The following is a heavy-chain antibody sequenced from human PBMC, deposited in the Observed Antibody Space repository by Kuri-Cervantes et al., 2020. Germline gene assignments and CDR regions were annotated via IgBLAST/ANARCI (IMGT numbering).Heavy chain of an antibody. CDR2: IYYSGST. V-gene: IGHV4-59*01. CDR1: GGSINTYY. D-gene: IGHD1-14*01. Sequence: SETLSLTCTVPGGSINTYYWTWIRQPPGKGLEWIGYIYYSGSTNYNPSLKSRVTIPVDTSKNQFSLKLSSVTAADTAVYYCARVNQGGFDYWGQGTLVTVSS. CDR3: ARVNQGGFDY. J-gene: IGHJ4*02.